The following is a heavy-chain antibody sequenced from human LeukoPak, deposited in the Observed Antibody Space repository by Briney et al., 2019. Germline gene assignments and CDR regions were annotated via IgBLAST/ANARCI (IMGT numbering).Heavy chain of an antibody. CDR3: ARYCSSTSCYFFDS. CDR1: AGSISSYY. J-gene: IGHJ4*02. Sequence: SETLSLTCTVSAGSISSYYWSWIRQPPGKGLEWIGYVYYSGSTNYNPSLKSRATISVDTSKNQFSLKLSSVTAADTAVYYCARYCSSTSCYFFDSWGQGTLVTVSS. D-gene: IGHD2-2*01. CDR2: VYYSGST. V-gene: IGHV4-59*08.